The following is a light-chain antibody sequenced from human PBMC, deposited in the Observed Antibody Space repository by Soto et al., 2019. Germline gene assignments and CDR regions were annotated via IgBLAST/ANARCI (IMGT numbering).Light chain of an antibody. J-gene: IGKJ5*01. CDR2: DAS. V-gene: IGKV3-11*01. Sequence: EIVLTQSPGTLYLSLGEKATLSCRTSLSVSVYLDWYQQKPGQAPRLLISDASNRATGIPARFSGSGSGTDFTLTISSLEPEDFAVYYCHQRQYWPPITFGQGTRLENK. CDR1: LSVSVY. CDR3: HQRQYWPPIT.